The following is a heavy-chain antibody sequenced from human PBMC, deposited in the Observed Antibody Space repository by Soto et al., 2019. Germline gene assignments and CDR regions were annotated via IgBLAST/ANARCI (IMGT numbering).Heavy chain of an antibody. CDR3: ARDRTYGDYGGWFDP. CDR2: IYYSGST. V-gene: IGHV4-59*01. Sequence: SETLSLTCTVSGGSISSYYWSWIRQPPGKGLEWIGYIYYSGSTNYNPSLKSRVTISVDTSKNQFSLELSSVTAADTAVYYCARDRTYGDYGGWFDPWGQGTLVTVSS. CDR1: GGSISSYY. D-gene: IGHD4-17*01. J-gene: IGHJ5*02.